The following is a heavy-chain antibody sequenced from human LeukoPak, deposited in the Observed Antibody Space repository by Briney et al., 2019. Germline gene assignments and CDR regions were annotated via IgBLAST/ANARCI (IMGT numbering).Heavy chain of an antibody. V-gene: IGHV4-39*01. Sequence: SETLSLTRTVSGGSISSSSYYWGWIRQPPGKGLEWIGSIYYSGSTYYNPSLKSRVTISVDTSKNQFSLKLSSVTAADTAVYYCARSANWIPYYFDYWGQGTLVTVSS. CDR3: ARSANWIPYYFDY. CDR1: GGSISSSSYY. J-gene: IGHJ4*02. CDR2: IYYSGST. D-gene: IGHD1-1*01.